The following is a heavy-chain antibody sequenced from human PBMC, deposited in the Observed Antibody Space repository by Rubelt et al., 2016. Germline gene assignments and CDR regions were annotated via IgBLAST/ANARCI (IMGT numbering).Heavy chain of an antibody. CDR2: INAGNGNT. CDR1: GYTFTSYS. CDR3: ASDHSGSCSVDF. V-gene: IGHV1-3*01. J-gene: IGHJ4*02. D-gene: IGHD1-26*01. Sequence: EVKKPGASVKVSRKASGYTFTSYSMHWVRQAPGQKLEWMGWINAGNGNTKYSQKFQGRVTITRDTSASTAYMELSSLTSEDTAVYYCASDHSGSCSVDFWGQGTLVTVSS.